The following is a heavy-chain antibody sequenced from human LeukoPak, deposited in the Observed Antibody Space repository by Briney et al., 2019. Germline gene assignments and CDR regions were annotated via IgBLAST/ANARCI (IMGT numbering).Heavy chain of an antibody. D-gene: IGHD4-17*01. CDR2: ISSSSSYI. V-gene: IGHV3-21*01. J-gene: IGHJ4*02. CDR1: GFTFTSYA. CDR3: ARAPSLTTVVDY. Sequence: GGSLRLSCAASGFTFTSYAMSSVREAPGKGLEWVSAISSSSSYIYYADSVKGRFTTSRDNAKNSLYLQMNSLRAEDTAVYYCARAPSLTTVVDYWGQGTLVTVSS.